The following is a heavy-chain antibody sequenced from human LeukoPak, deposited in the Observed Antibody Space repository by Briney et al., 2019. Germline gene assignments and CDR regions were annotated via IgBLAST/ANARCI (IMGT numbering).Heavy chain of an antibody. V-gene: IGHV1-2*02. D-gene: IGHD7-27*01. CDR3: ARPKNWGSTGIFDY. CDR1: GYTFTGYY. CDR2: INPNSGGT. Sequence: ASVKVSCKASGYTFTGYYMHWVRQAPGQGLEWMGWINPNSGGTNYARKFQGRVTMTRDTSISTAYMELSRLRSDDTAVYYCARPKNWGSTGIFDYWVQGTLVTVSS. J-gene: IGHJ4*02.